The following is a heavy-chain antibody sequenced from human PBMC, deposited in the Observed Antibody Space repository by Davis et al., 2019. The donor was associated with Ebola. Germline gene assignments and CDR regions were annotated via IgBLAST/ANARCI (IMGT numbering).Heavy chain of an antibody. J-gene: IGHJ4*02. V-gene: IGHV3-30*02. CDR3: AKGLDIVVVITATPGG. Sequence: GGSLRLSCAASGFTFSSYGMHWVRQAPGQGLEWVAFIRYDGSNKYYADSVKGRFTISRDNSKNTLYLQMNSLRAEDTAVYYCAKGLDIVVVITATPGGWGQGTLVTVSS. D-gene: IGHD2-15*01. CDR2: IRYDGSNK. CDR1: GFTFSSYG.